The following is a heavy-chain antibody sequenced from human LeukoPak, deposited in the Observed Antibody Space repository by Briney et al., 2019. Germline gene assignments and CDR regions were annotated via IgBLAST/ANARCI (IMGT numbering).Heavy chain of an antibody. V-gene: IGHV3-30-3*01. CDR1: GFTFSNYA. J-gene: IGHJ4*02. CDR2: ISYDGSNK. CDR3: AVLRGNNY. D-gene: IGHD3-10*01. Sequence: PGGSLRLSCAASGFTFSNYAMHWVRQAPGKGLEWVAIISYDGSNKYYADSVKGRFTISRDNSKNTLYLQMNSLRVEDTAVYYCAVLRGNNYWGQGTLVTVSS.